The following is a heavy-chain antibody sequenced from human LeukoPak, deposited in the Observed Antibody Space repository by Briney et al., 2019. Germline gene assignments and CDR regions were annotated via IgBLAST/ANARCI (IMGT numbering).Heavy chain of an antibody. J-gene: IGHJ4*02. V-gene: IGHV4-61*02. CDR1: GGSISSGSYY. CDR3: AGGGMEWLSLYYFDY. D-gene: IGHD3-3*01. Sequence: PSQTLSLTCTVSGGSISSGSYYWSWIRQPAGKGLEWIGRIYTSGSTNYNPSLKSRVTISVDMSKNQFSLKLSSVTAADTAVYYCAGGGMEWLSLYYFDYWGQGTLVTVSS. CDR2: IYTSGST.